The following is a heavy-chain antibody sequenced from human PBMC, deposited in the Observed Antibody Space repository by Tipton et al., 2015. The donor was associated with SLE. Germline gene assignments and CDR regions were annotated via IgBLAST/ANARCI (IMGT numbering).Heavy chain of an antibody. D-gene: IGHD4-17*01. Sequence: TLSLTCAVSGGSISSGSYYWSWIRQPPGKGLEWIGEINHSGSTNYNPSLKSRVTISVDTSKNQFSLKLSSVTAADTAVYYCARLDFDYGDREGAFDIWGQGTMVTVSS. CDR2: INHSGST. V-gene: IGHV4-30-2*01. CDR3: ARLDFDYGDREGAFDI. CDR1: GGSISSGSYY. J-gene: IGHJ3*02.